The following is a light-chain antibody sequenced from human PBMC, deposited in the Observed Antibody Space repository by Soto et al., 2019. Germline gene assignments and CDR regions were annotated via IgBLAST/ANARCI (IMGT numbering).Light chain of an antibody. J-gene: IGKJ1*01. CDR2: GAS. V-gene: IGKV3-15*01. Sequence: EIVMTQSPATLSVSPGGIATPSCRASQSISGTLAWYQQKPGQAPRLLINGASTRAPGFPARFSGSGSGTDFTLNISSLQSEEFAVYYCQQRNNWPGTWTFGQGTKVDI. CDR3: QQRNNWPGTWT. CDR1: QSISGT.